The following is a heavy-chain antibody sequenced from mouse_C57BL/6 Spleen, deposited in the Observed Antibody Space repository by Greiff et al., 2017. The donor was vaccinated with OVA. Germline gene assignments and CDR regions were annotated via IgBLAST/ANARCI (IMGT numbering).Heavy chain of an antibody. V-gene: IGHV5-9-1*02. Sequence: EVQWVESGEGLVKPGGSLKLSCAASGFTFSSYAMSWVRQTPEKRLAWVAYISSGGDYIYYADTVKGRFTISRDNARNTLYLQMSSLKSEDTAMYYCTRDSRAGDGYPFAYWGQGTLVTVSA. CDR1: GFTFSSYA. CDR2: ISSGGDYI. J-gene: IGHJ3*01. CDR3: TRDSRAGDGYPFAY. D-gene: IGHD2-3*01.